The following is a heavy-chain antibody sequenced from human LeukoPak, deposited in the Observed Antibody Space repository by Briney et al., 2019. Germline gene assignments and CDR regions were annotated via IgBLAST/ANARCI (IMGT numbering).Heavy chain of an antibody. J-gene: IGHJ4*02. CDR3: AKDHGGATGFDY. CDR1: GFTFSSYA. D-gene: IGHD1-26*01. CDR2: ISGSGGST. V-gene: IGHV3-23*01. Sequence: GGSLRLSCAASGFTFSSYAMSWVRQAPGKGLEWVSAISGSGGSTYYADSVKGRFTISRDNSKNTLYLQMNSLRAEDTAVYHSAKDHGGATGFDYSGQGTLVTVSS.